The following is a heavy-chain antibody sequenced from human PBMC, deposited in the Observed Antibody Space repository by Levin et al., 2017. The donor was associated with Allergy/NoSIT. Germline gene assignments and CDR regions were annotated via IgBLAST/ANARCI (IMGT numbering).Heavy chain of an antibody. CDR3: AREILGDSKAFDL. CDR2: INPKSGGT. Sequence: AASVKVSCKASGYLFTGYYVHWLRQAPGQGLEWMGWINPKSGGTDYSQKFQGRVTMTRDTSITTAYMALSTLRYDDTAIYYCAREILGDSKAFDLWGQGTMVTTSS. CDR1: GYLFTGYY. D-gene: IGHD3-10*01. V-gene: IGHV1-2*02. J-gene: IGHJ3*01.